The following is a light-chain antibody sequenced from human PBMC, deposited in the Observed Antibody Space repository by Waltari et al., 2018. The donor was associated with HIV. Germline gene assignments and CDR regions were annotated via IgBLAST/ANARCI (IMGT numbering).Light chain of an antibody. CDR1: QNVSSY. CDR3: QQRSNWPPRYS. Sequence: ENVLTQSPATLSVSPGERATLSCRASQNVSSYLAWYQQKPGQAPRLLIYGASNRATGIPARFSGSGSGTDFTLTINSLEPEDFAVYYCQQRSNWPPRYSFGQGTKLEIK. CDR2: GAS. J-gene: IGKJ2*03. V-gene: IGKV3-11*01.